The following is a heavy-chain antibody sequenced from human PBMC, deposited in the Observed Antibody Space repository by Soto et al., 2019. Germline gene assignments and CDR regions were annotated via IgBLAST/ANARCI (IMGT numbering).Heavy chain of an antibody. CDR1: GYTFTGYA. V-gene: IGHV1-3*05. Sequence: QVQLVQSGAEEKKPGASVKVSCKASGYTFTGYAMHWVRQAPGQRLEWMRWINAGNDNTKYTQKFQGRVTITRDTSASTAYMELSSLRSEDTAVYYCARAVAAPADFDYWGQGTLVTVSS. D-gene: IGHD6-25*01. CDR2: INAGNDNT. J-gene: IGHJ4*02. CDR3: ARAVAAPADFDY.